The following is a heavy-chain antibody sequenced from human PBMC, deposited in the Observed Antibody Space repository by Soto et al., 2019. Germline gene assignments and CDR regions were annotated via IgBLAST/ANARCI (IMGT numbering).Heavy chain of an antibody. Sequence: AHQAQGQRLEWMGWINAGNGNTKYSQKFQGRVTITRDTSASTAYMELSSLRSEDTAVYYCARDISFIAAAIWGQGTLVTVSS. J-gene: IGHJ4*02. V-gene: IGHV1-3*01. D-gene: IGHD6-13*01. CDR2: INAGNGNT. CDR3: ARDISFIAAAI.